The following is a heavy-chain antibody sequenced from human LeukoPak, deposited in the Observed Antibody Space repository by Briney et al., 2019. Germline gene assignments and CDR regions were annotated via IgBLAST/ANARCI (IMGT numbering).Heavy chain of an antibody. Sequence: ASVKVSCMASGYTFTGYYMHWVRQAPGQGLEWMGWINPNSGGTNYAQKFQGRVTMTRDTSISTAYMELSRLRSDDTAVYYCARGDSSGHDAFDIWGQGTMVTVSS. CDR1: GYTFTGYY. CDR2: INPNSGGT. J-gene: IGHJ3*02. CDR3: ARGDSSGHDAFDI. D-gene: IGHD3-22*01. V-gene: IGHV1-2*02.